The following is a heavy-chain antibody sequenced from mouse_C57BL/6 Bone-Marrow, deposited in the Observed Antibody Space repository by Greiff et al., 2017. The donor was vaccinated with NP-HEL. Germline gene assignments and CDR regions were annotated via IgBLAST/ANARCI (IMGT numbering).Heavy chain of an antibody. V-gene: IGHV2-5*01. CDR1: GFSLTSYG. Sequence: VKLVESGPGLVQPSQSLSITCTVSGFSLTSYGVHWVRQSPGKGLEWLGVIWRGGSTDYNAAFMSRLSITKDNSKSQVFFKMNSLQADDTAIYYCAKRRSNYSRQYYYAMDYWGQGTSVTVSS. J-gene: IGHJ4*01. CDR3: AKRRSNYSRQYYYAMDY. D-gene: IGHD2-5*01. CDR2: IWRGGST.